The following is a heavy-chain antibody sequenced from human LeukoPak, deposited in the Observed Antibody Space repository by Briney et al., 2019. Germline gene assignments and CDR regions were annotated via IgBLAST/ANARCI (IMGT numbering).Heavy chain of an antibody. Sequence: SQTLSLTCAISGDRVSSNSSAWNWITQSPAIGLKWLGRTYYMSKWYNDYAVSVKSRITIKPDTSTNQFSLQLNSVTPEDTAVYYCARGGQAAAGTVDYWGQGKLVTVSS. CDR3: ARGGQAAAGTVDY. V-gene: IGHV6-1*01. CDR1: GDRVSSNSSA. CDR2: TYYMSKWYN. D-gene: IGHD6-13*01. J-gene: IGHJ4*02.